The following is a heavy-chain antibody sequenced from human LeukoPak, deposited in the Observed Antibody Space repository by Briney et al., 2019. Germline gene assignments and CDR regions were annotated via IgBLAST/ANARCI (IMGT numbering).Heavy chain of an antibody. V-gene: IGHV3-15*01. CDR1: GFTFSKAW. Sequence: GGSLRFSCAGSGFTFSKAWRSWVRQATGKRLEWLGRIKSNADGGTTEYAAPVQGRITISRDDSQNTLYLQLHSLKPEATAVYYCSPYRWQYDSSGYDYWGQGTLVAVSS. D-gene: IGHD3-22*01. J-gene: IGHJ4*02. CDR2: IKSNADGGTT. CDR3: SPYRWQYDSSGYDY.